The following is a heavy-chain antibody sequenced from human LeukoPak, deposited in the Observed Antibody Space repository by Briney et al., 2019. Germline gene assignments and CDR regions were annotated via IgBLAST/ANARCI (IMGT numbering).Heavy chain of an antibody. Sequence: PSETLSLTCAVYGGSFSGYYWSWIRQPPGKGLEWIGEINHSGSTNYNPSLKSRVTISVDTSKNQFSLKLSSVTAADTAVYYCARVQTPCIAAAGPDYWGQGTLVTVSS. CDR3: ARVQTPCIAAAGPDY. CDR1: GGSFSGYY. J-gene: IGHJ4*02. D-gene: IGHD6-13*01. CDR2: INHSGST. V-gene: IGHV4-34*01.